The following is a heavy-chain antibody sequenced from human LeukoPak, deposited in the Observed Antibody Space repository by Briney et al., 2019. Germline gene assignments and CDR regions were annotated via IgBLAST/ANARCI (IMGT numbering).Heavy chain of an antibody. CDR1: GFFLNNYG. D-gene: IGHD3-10*01. CDR3: ARTRTSGGYSASDY. Sequence: GGSLRLSCAVSGFFLNNYGITWVRQAPGKGLEWVSGNNWNGGSTGYADSVKGRFTISRDNAKNCLYLQMNSLRAEDTALYYCARTRTSGGYSASDYWGQGNLVTVSS. V-gene: IGHV3-20*04. CDR2: NNWNGGST. J-gene: IGHJ4*02.